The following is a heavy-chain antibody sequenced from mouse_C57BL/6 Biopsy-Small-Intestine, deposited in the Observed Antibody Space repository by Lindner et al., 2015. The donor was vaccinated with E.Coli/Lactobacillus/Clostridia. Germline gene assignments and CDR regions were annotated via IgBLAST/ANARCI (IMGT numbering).Heavy chain of an antibody. Sequence: VQLQESGPVLVKPGASVKMSCKASGYTFTDYYMNWVKQSHGKSLEWIGVINPYNGGTSYNQKFKGKATLTVDKSSSTVYMELNSLTSEDSAVYYCARESDGYYFAYWGQGTLVTVSA. V-gene: IGHV1-19*01. CDR2: INPYNGGT. CDR3: ARESDGYYFAY. CDR1: GYTFTDYY. D-gene: IGHD2-3*01. J-gene: IGHJ3*01.